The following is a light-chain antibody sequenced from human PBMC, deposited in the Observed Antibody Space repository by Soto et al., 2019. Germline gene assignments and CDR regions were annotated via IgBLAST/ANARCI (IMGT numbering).Light chain of an antibody. CDR3: AAWDDSLNGNWV. J-gene: IGLJ3*02. CDR1: SSNIGSNP. Sequence: QSVLTQPPSASGTPGQRVTISCSGSSSNIGSNPVNWYQQLPGTAPKLLIYSNSHRPSGVPDRFSGSKSGTSASLAISGLQSEDEADYYCAAWDDSLNGNWVFGGGTQLTVL. CDR2: SNS. V-gene: IGLV1-44*01.